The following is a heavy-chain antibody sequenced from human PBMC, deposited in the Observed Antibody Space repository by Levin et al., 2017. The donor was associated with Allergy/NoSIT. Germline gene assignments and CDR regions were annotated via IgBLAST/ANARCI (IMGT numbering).Heavy chain of an antibody. CDR1: GGTFSSYT. D-gene: IGHD6-19*01. V-gene: IGHV1-69*02. CDR3: AQYSSGVDY. J-gene: IGHJ4*02. Sequence: SGESLKISCKASGGTFSSYTISWVRQAPGQGLEWMGRIIPILGIANYAQKFQGRVTITADKSTSTAYMELSSLRSEDTAVYYCAQYSSGVDYWGQGTLVTVSS. CDR2: IIPILGIA.